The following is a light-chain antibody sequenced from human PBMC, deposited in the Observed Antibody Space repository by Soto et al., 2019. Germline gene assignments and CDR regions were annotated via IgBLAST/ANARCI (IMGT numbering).Light chain of an antibody. CDR3: QQYGGSRFT. Sequence: EIVLTQSPGTLSLSPGEIATLSCRASQSVSSSYLACYQQKPGQAPRLLIYGSSSRSTGIPDSFSGSGSGTDFTLTITRLEPEDFAVYYFQQYGGSRFTFGPGTKVAIK. V-gene: IGKV3-20*01. CDR1: QSVSSSY. CDR2: GSS. J-gene: IGKJ3*01.